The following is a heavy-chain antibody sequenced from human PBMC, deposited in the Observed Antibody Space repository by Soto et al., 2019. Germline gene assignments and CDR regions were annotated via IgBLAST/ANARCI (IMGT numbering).Heavy chain of an antibody. CDR1: GGSFSGYY. CDR3: ARGGRVVVPAIYWYFDL. Sequence: QVQLQQWGAGLLKPSETLSLTCAVYGGSFSGYYWSWIRQPPGKGLEWIGEINHSGSTNYNPSLKSRVTISVDTSKNQFSLKLSSVTAADTAVYYCARGGRVVVPAIYWYFDLWGRGTLVTVSS. D-gene: IGHD2-2*01. V-gene: IGHV4-34*01. CDR2: INHSGST. J-gene: IGHJ2*01.